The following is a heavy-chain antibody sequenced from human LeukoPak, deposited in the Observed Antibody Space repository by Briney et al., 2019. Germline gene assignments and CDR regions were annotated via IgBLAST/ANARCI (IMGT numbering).Heavy chain of an antibody. J-gene: IGHJ2*01. V-gene: IGHV4-34*01. Sequence: PSETLSLTCAVYGGSFSGYYWSWIRQPPGKGPEWIGEINHSGSTNYNPSLKSRVTISIDTSKNQFSLKLSSVTAADTAVYYCARGSTGPLAGYFDLWGRGTLVTVSS. CDR3: ARGSTGPLAGYFDL. CDR2: INHSGST. CDR1: GGSFSGYY. D-gene: IGHD3-10*01.